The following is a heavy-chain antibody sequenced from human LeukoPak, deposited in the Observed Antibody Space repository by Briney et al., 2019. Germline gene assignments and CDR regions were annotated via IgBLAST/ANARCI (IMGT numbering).Heavy chain of an antibody. D-gene: IGHD5-12*01. CDR2: ISSSSSTI. J-gene: IGHJ4*02. CDR3: AKSRTAVATIRYFDY. Sequence: GGSLRLSCAASGFTFTNAWMNWVRQAPGKGLEWVSYISSSSSTIYYADSVKGRFTISRDNAKNSLYLQMNSLRAEDTAVYYCAKSRTAVATIRYFDYWGQGTLVTVSS. V-gene: IGHV3-48*01. CDR1: GFTFTNAW.